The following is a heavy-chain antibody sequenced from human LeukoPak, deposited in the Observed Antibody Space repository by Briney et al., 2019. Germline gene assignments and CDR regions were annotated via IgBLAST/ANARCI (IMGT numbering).Heavy chain of an antibody. V-gene: IGHV4-4*07. CDR3: ARENMVAAGTGVDS. D-gene: IGHD6-13*01. CDR1: GGSISSYY. J-gene: IGHJ4*02. CDR2: VYTSGST. Sequence: PSETLSLTCTVSGGSISSYYWNWIRQPAGKGLEWMGRVYTSGSTNYNPSLKSRVTMSVDTSKNQFSLRLSSVTAADTAVYYCARENMVAAGTGVDSWGQGTLVIVSS.